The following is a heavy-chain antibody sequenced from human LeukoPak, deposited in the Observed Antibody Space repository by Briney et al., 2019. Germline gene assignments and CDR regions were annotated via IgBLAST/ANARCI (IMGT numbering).Heavy chain of an antibody. CDR3: AKTYYYDSSGRQQYYYYYYYMDV. J-gene: IGHJ6*03. CDR2: IRYDGSNK. V-gene: IGHV3-30*02. D-gene: IGHD3-22*01. CDR1: GFTFSSYG. Sequence: PGGSLRLSCAASGFTFSSYGMHWVRQAPGKGLDGVAFIRYDGSNKYYADSVKGRFTISRDNSKNTLYLQMNSLRAEDTAVYYCAKTYYYDSSGRQQYYYYYYYMDVWGKGTTVTISS.